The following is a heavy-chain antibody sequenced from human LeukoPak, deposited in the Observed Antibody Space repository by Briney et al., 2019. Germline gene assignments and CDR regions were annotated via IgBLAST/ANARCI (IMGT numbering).Heavy chain of an antibody. CDR1: GYTLTELS. J-gene: IGHJ3*02. CDR3: ATARGSGSFPDAFDI. CDR2: FDPEDGET. Sequence: ASLKVSCKVSGYTLTELSMHWVRQAPGKGLEWMGGFDPEDGETIYAQKFQGRVTMTEDTSTDTAYMELSSLRSEDTAVYYCATARGSGSFPDAFDIWGQGTMVTVSS. D-gene: IGHD3-10*01. V-gene: IGHV1-24*01.